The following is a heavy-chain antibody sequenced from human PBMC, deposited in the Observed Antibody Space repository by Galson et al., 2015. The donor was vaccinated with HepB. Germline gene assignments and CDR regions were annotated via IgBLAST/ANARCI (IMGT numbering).Heavy chain of an antibody. V-gene: IGHV3-48*04. CDR2: ISSSSSTI. CDR3: ARDHPYYGMDV. J-gene: IGHJ6*02. Sequence: SLRLSCAASGFTFSSYSMNWARQAPGKGLEWVSYISSSSSTIYYADSVKGRFTISRDNAKNSLYLQMNSLRAEDTAAYYCARDHPYYGMDVWGQGTTVTVSS. CDR1: GFTFSSYS.